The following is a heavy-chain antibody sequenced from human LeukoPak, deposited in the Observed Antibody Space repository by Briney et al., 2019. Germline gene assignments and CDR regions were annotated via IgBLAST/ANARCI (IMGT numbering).Heavy chain of an antibody. Sequence: GGSLRLSFAAPGFTLSSSGMPSVRQAPAKGLEREAAISYDDNNQYYADSQKGRFTIYRDNSKNKLYLQMNSLRAEDTAVYYCAKDGPYDSSGYYYQWYYYYYGMDVWGQGTTVTVSS. V-gene: IGHV3-30*18. D-gene: IGHD3-22*01. CDR1: GFTLSSSG. CDR2: ISYDDNNQ. CDR3: AKDGPYDSSGYYYQWYYYYYGMDV. J-gene: IGHJ6*02.